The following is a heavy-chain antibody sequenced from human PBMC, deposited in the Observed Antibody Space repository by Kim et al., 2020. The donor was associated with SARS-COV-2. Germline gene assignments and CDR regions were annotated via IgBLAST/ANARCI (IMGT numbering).Heavy chain of an antibody. CDR3: ARDGWPRRGGYFDY. CDR2: IKQDGSEK. CDR1: GFTFSSYW. V-gene: IGHV3-7*01. D-gene: IGHD2-15*01. Sequence: GGSLRLSCAASGFTFSSYWMSWVRQAPGKGLEWVANIKQDGSEKYYVDSVKGRFTISRDNAKNSLYLQMNSLRAEDTAVYYCARDGWPRRGGYFDYWGQGTLVTVSS. J-gene: IGHJ4*02.